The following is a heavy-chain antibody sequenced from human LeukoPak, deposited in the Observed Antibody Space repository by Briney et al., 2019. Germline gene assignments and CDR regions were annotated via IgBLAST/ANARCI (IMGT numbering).Heavy chain of an antibody. D-gene: IGHD6-19*01. CDR1: GFTFSSYS. CDR3: VRGSSGWSSRAFDY. V-gene: IGHV3-48*01. Sequence: PGGSLRLSCAASGFTFSSYSMNWVRQAPGKGLEWVSYISSSSSTIYYADSVKGRFTISRDNAKNSLYLQMNSLRAEDTAVYYCVRGSSGWSSRAFDYWGQGTLVTVSS. CDR2: ISSSSSTI. J-gene: IGHJ4*02.